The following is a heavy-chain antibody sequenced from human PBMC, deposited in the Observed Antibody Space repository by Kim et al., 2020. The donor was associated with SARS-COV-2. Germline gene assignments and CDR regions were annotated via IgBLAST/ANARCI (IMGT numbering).Heavy chain of an antibody. Sequence: SETLSLTCTVSGGSISSGDYYWSWIRQPPGKGLEWIGYIYYSGSTYYNPSLKSRLIISGDTSKNQFSLKLSSVTAADTAVYYCARGPFFGKVGPDYWGQGTLVTVSS. V-gene: IGHV4-30-4*01. D-gene: IGHD1-26*01. CDR2: IYYSGST. CDR1: GGSISSGDYY. CDR3: ARGPFFGKVGPDY. J-gene: IGHJ4*02.